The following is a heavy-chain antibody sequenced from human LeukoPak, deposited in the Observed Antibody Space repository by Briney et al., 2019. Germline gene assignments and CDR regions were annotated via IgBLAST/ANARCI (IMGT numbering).Heavy chain of an antibody. D-gene: IGHD4-17*01. J-gene: IGHJ3*02. CDR2: ISASGGST. Sequence: GGSLRLSCAVSGFTFSGYAMSWVRQAPGRGLEWVSGISASGGSTYYADSVKGRFTIFRDNSKNTLNLQTNSLRAEDTAVYYCAKDPNGDYVGAFDMRGQGTLVTVSS. CDR1: GFTFSGYA. CDR3: AKDPNGDYVGAFDM. V-gene: IGHV3-23*01.